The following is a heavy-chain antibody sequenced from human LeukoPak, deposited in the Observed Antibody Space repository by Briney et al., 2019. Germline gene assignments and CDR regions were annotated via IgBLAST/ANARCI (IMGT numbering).Heavy chain of an antibody. Sequence: GASVKVSCKASGYTFTGYHMHWVRQAPGQGLEWMGRINPNSGDTNYAQKFQGRVAMTRDTSISTAFMELTRLRCDDTAVYYCARDYCSSTSCLFDYWGQGTLVTVSS. D-gene: IGHD2-2*01. V-gene: IGHV1-2*06. J-gene: IGHJ4*02. CDR1: GYTFTGYH. CDR3: ARDYCSSTSCLFDY. CDR2: INPNSGDT.